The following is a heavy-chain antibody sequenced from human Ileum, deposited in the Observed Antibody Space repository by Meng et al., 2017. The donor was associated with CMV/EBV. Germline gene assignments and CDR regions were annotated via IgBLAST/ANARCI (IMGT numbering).Heavy chain of an antibody. J-gene: IGHJ4*02. CDR2: INPSGSVM. Sequence: GESLKISCAASGLTFSSFEMNWVRQSPGRGLEWLAYINPSGSVMEYADSVQGRFTISRDNAKNSVYVQMNNLRVEDTAVYYCATYNRYGYNAHFFAYWGQGKLVNGAS. D-gene: IGHD5-12*01. CDR3: ATYNRYGYNAHFFAY. V-gene: IGHV3-48*03. CDR1: GLTFSSFE.